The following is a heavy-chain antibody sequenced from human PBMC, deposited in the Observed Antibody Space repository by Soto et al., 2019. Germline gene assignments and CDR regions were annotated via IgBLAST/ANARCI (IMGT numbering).Heavy chain of an antibody. V-gene: IGHV1-8*01. CDR3: AGERSAAGRGWCDH. CDR2: MNPNSGNT. CDR1: GYTFTSYD. D-gene: IGHD6-13*01. J-gene: IGHJ5*02. Sequence: QVQLVQSGAEVKKPGASVKVSCKASGYTFTSYDINWVRQATGQGLEWMGWMNPNSGNTGYAQKFQGRVTMTRSTTVSTAKTALSSLRAENTAVYYCAGERSAAGRGWCDHWGQGTLVTVSS.